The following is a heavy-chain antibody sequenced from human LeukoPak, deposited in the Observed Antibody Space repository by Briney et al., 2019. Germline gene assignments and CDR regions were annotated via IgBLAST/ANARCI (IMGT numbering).Heavy chain of an antibody. J-gene: IGHJ4*02. CDR3: ANILAYCGGDCYPRDY. CDR1: GFTFSSSA. CDR2: ISGNGPGT. Sequence: GGSLRLSCAPSGFTFSSSAMNWVRQAPGKGLEWVSTISGNGPGTFYADSVKGRFTISRDNSKNTLYLQMNSLRAEDTAVYYCANILAYCGGDCYPRDYWGQGTLVTVSS. D-gene: IGHD2-21*02. V-gene: IGHV3-23*01.